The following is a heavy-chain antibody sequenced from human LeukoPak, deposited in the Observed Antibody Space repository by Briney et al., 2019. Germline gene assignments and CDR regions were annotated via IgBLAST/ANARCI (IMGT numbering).Heavy chain of an antibody. D-gene: IGHD4-17*01. J-gene: IGHJ4*02. CDR2: INHSGST. V-gene: IGHV4-34*01. CDR1: GGSFSNYY. Sequence: SETLSLTCAVYGGSFSNYYWSWIRQPPGKGLEWIGEINHSGSTNCNPSLKSRVTISVDTSKDQFSLKLSSVTAADTAVYYCAKAATVTIRIYFDSWGQGALVSVSP. CDR3: AKAATVTIRIYFDS.